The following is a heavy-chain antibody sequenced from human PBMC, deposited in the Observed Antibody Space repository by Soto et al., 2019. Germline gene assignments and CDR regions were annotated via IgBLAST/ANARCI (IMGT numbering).Heavy chain of an antibody. CDR1: GFILSDCA. V-gene: IGHV3-48*01. J-gene: IGHJ6*03. CDR2: ISSSSSVI. Sequence: EVQLVESGGGLVQPGGSLRLSCATSGFILSDCAMNWVRQAPGKGLEWVSYISSSSSVIDYADSVKGRFTVSRDNARNSLYLQMRCLRAEDTAVYYCARDLSWGSNWYYYMDVWGKGTTVTVSS. D-gene: IGHD7-27*01. CDR3: ARDLSWGSNWYYYMDV.